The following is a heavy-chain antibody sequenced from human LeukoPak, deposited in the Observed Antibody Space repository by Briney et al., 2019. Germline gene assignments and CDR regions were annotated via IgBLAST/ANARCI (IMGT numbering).Heavy chain of an antibody. CDR1: GFIFSGSD. V-gene: IGHV3-73*01. D-gene: IGHD7-27*01. Sequence: GGSLRLSCAASGFIFSGSDMHWVRQASGKGLEWVGRIRSKANSYATAYAASVKGRFTISRDDSKNTAYLQMNSLKTEDTAVYYCTSPNWDFDYWGQGTLVTVSS. CDR3: TSPNWDFDY. J-gene: IGHJ4*02. CDR2: IRSKANSYAT.